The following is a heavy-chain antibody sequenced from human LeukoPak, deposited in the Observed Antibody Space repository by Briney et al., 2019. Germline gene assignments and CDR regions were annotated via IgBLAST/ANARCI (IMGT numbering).Heavy chain of an antibody. J-gene: IGHJ3*02. D-gene: IGHD2-8*01. CDR1: GGSFSGYY. CDR2: IYHSGST. V-gene: IGHV4-34*01. Sequence: SETLSLTCAVYGGSFSGYYWSWIRQPPGKGLEWIGEIYHSGSTNYNPSLKSRVTISVDKSKNQFSLKLSSVTAADTAVYYCARVVSSAFDIWGQGTMVTVSS. CDR3: ARVVSSAFDI.